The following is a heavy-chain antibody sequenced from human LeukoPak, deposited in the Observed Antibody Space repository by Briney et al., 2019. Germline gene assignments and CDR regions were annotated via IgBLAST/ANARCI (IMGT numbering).Heavy chain of an antibody. D-gene: IGHD3-10*01. CDR2: INPNSGGT. V-gene: IGHV1-2*02. CDR3: AARATVRGVIIGDY. J-gene: IGHJ4*02. CDR1: GYTFTGYY. Sequence: ASVKVSCKASGYTFTGYYMHWVRQAPGQGLEWMGWINPNSGGTNYAQKFQGRVTMTRDTSISTAYMELSRLRSDDTAVYYCAARATVRGVIIGDYWGQGTLVTVSS.